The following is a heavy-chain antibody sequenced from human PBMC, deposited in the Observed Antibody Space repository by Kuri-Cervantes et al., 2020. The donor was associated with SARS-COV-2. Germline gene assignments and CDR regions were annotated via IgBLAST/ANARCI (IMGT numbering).Heavy chain of an antibody. V-gene: IGHV3-66*01. CDR3: ARARLGDWYFDL. CDR1: GFTFSSYW. Sequence: GESLKISCAASGFTFSSYWMHWVRQAPGKGLEWVSIIYSGGTTYYGDSVKGRFTMSRDTSKSTVYLQMDSLRVDDTAVYYCARARLGDWYFDLWGRGTMVTVSS. CDR2: IYSGGTT. D-gene: IGHD3-16*01. J-gene: IGHJ2*01.